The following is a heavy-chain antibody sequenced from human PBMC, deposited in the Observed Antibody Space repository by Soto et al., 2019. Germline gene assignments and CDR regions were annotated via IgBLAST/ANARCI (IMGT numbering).Heavy chain of an antibody. J-gene: IGHJ4*02. V-gene: IGHV4-59*01. CDR3: ARLATFAECDY. CDR2: IYYSGST. Sequence: PSETLSLTCTVSGGSISSYYWSWIRQPPGKGLEWIGYIYYSGSTNYNPSLKSRVTISVDTSKNQFSLKLGSVTAADTAMYYCARLATFAECDYWGQGTLVTVSS. D-gene: IGHD3-16*01. CDR1: GGSISSYY.